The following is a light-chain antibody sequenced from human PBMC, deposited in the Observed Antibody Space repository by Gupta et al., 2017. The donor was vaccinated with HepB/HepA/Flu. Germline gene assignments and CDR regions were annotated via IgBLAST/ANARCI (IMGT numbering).Light chain of an antibody. CDR2: EVD. Sequence: QSALTQPPSVSGSPGQSVTISCTGTSSDIGSYNRVPWYQQSPGNAPKLIIYEVDNRLSGVPDRFSGSKSGNTASLTISGLQTEDEADYYCSSYTTSSTYVFRIGTQVTVL. CDR3: SSYTTSSTYV. J-gene: IGLJ1*01. CDR1: SSDIGSYNR. V-gene: IGLV2-18*02.